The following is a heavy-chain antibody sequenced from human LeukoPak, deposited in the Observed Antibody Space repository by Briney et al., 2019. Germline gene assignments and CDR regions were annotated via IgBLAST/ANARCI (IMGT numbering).Heavy chain of an antibody. V-gene: IGHV1-69*13. D-gene: IGHD2-15*01. CDR1: GGTFSSYA. CDR3: VYHPPGGRTTPGRY. J-gene: IGHJ4*02. Sequence: ASVKVSCKASGGTFSSYAISWVRQAPGQGLEWMGGIIPIFGTANYAQKFQGRVTITADESTSTAYMELSSLRSEDTAVYYCVYHPPGGRTTPGRYWGQGTLVTVSS. CDR2: IIPIFGTA.